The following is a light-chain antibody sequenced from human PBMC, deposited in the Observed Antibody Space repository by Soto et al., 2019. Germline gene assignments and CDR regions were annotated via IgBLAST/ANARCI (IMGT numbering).Light chain of an antibody. CDR1: QSVGSK. CDR2: DAS. CDR3: XQXXNWPPFT. J-gene: IGKJ3*01. Sequence: EIVMTQSPATLSVSPGERASLSCRASQSVGSKLAWYQHKPGQAPRLLIYDASTRATGFPARFSGSGSGTEFTLTISSLQPEDFAVYYXXQXXNWPPFTXXPGTKVDIK. V-gene: IGKV3-15*01.